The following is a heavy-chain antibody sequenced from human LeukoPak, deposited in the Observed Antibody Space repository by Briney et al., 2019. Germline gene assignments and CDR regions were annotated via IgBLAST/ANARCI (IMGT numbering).Heavy chain of an antibody. V-gene: IGHV3-7*01. J-gene: IGHJ4*02. CDR2: INQDGSEK. Sequence: PGGSLRLSCATSGFNFNSKWMTWVRQAPGKGLELVANINQDGSEKYHGDSVKGRFTISRDNAKSSLFLEMSSLRAEDTAVYYCADPPSDFWGQGTLVAVSS. CDR3: ADPPSDF. CDR1: GFNFNSKW.